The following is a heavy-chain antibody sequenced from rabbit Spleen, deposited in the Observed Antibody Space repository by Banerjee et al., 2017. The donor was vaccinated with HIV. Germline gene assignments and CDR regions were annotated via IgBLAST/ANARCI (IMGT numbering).Heavy chain of an antibody. CDR2: INTATAKG. J-gene: IGHJ4*01. CDR1: GFSFSDRDV. CDR3: ARDLVAVIGWKYNL. D-gene: IGHD2-1*01. V-gene: IGHV1S45*01. Sequence: QEQLKESGGGLVQPGGSLKLSCKASGFSFSDRDVMCWVRQAPGKGLECIGCINTATAKGVYATWAKGRFNISRTSATTVTLQMTSLTAADTATYFCARDLVAVIGWKYNLWGPGHAGHRL.